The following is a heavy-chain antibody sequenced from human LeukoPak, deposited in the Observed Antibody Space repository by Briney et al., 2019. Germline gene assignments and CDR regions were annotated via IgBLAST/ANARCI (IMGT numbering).Heavy chain of an antibody. J-gene: IGHJ4*02. Sequence: SETLSLTCTVSGGSISSYYWSWIRQPPGKGLEWIGYIYYSGSTNYNPSLKSRVTISVDTSKNQFSLKLSSVTAADTAVYYCARQSRSGRLDYWGQGTLVTVSS. CDR3: ARQSRSGRLDY. D-gene: IGHD6-19*01. CDR2: IYYSGST. CDR1: GGSISSYY. V-gene: IGHV4-59*08.